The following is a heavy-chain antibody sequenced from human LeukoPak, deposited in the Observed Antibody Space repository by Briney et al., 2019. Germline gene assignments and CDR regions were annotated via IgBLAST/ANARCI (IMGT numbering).Heavy chain of an antibody. D-gene: IGHD1-26*01. J-gene: IGHJ4*02. Sequence: ASVKVSCKASGGTFSSYAISWVRQAPGQGLEWMGWISAYNGNTNYAQKLQGRVTMTTDTSTSTAYMELRSLRSDDTAVYYCARDFGIVGATTWDYFDYWGQGTLVTVSS. CDR2: ISAYNGNT. V-gene: IGHV1-18*01. CDR1: GGTFSSYA. CDR3: ARDFGIVGATTWDYFDY.